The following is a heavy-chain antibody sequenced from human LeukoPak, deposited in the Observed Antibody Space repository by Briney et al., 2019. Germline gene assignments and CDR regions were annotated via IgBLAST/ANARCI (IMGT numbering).Heavy chain of an antibody. CDR2: IIPILGIA. CDR1: GGTFSSYA. V-gene: IGHV1-69*04. Sequence: SVKVSCKASGGTFSSYAISWVRQAPGQGLEWMGRIIPILGIANYAQKFQGRVTMTTDTSTSTAYMELRSLRSDDTAVYYCARDFTTYSSSWSFDYWGQGTLVTVSS. CDR3: ARDFTTYSSSWSFDY. J-gene: IGHJ4*02. D-gene: IGHD6-13*01.